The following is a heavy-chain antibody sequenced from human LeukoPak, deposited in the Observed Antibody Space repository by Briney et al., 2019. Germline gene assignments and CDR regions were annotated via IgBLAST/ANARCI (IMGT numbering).Heavy chain of an antibody. CDR1: GYTFTGYY. CDR2: INPNSGGT. V-gene: IGHV1-2*02. D-gene: IGHD6-19*01. Sequence: ASVKVSCKASGYTFTGYYMHWVRQAPGQGLGWMGWINPNSGGTNYAQKFQGRVTMTRDTSISTAYMELSRLRSDDTAVYYCARRIAVADTNWFDPWGQGTLVTVSS. CDR3: ARRIAVADTNWFDP. J-gene: IGHJ5*02.